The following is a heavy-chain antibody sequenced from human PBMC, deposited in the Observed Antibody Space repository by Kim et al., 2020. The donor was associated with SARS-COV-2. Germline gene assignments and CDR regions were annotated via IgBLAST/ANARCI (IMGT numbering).Heavy chain of an antibody. Sequence: GGSLRLSCAASEFSVSTKTMTWVLQAPGKGLEGVSIIYRNGTTYYADSVKGRFTTSGDTSNNTLYLQMDNLRADDTAVYYCAGDNYNNYWYKYWDQGTLVTFS. D-gene: IGHD1-20*01. CDR1: EFSVSTKT. J-gene: IGHJ4*02. CDR3: AGDNYNNYWYKY. V-gene: IGHV3-53*01. CDR2: IYRNGTT.